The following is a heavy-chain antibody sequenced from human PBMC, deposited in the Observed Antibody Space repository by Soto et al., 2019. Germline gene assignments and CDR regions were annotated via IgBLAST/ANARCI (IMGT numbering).Heavy chain of an antibody. CDR1: GYTFTSYG. Sequence: ASVKVSCKASGYTFTSYGISWVRQAPGQGLEWMGWISAYNGTANYAQKFQGRVTITADESTSTAYMELSSLRSEDTAVYYCAETLAEYSSSSGYYYGMDVWGQGTTVTVSS. V-gene: IGHV1-18*01. CDR3: AETLAEYSSSSGYYYGMDV. J-gene: IGHJ6*02. CDR2: ISAYNGTA. D-gene: IGHD6-6*01.